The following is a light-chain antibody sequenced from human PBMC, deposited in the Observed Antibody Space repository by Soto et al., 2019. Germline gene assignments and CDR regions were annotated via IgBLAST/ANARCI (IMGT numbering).Light chain of an antibody. CDR1: QNIISNY. J-gene: IGKJ2*01. CDR3: QQYGSTPRT. V-gene: IGKV3-20*01. Sequence: EIVLTQSPGTLSLSPGERATLSCRASQNIISNYLAWYQQMPGQAPRLLIYGASHRAGAIPDKFSGSGSGTDFTLTISRLEPEDFAVYYCQQYGSTPRTFGQGTKLEIK. CDR2: GAS.